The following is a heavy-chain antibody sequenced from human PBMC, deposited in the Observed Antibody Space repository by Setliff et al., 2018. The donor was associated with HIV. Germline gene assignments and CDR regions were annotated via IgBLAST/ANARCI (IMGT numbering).Heavy chain of an antibody. D-gene: IGHD3-3*01. CDR3: ARDVRDGFEEWFSTLDDGMDV. Sequence: ASVKVSCKTSGYIFIRYYIFWVRQAPGQGLEWMGNINPHTGVTRYAEKFQGRVTMTRDTSISTIYMELSRLRSDDTAVCYCARDVRDGFEEWFSTLDDGMDVWGQGTTVTVSS. J-gene: IGHJ6*02. V-gene: IGHV1-2*02. CDR1: GYIFIRYY. CDR2: INPHTGVT.